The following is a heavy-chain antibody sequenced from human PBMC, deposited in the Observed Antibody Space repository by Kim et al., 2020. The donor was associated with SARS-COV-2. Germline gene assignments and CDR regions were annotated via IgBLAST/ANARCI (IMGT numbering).Heavy chain of an antibody. J-gene: IGHJ1*01. V-gene: IGHV3-48*03. D-gene: IGHD3-10*01. CDR2: ISSSGSTI. Sequence: GGSLRLSCAASGFTFSSYEMNWVRQAPGKGLEWVSYISSSGSTIYYADSVKGRFTISRDNAKNSLYLQMNSLRAEDTAVYYCARGGPRGLLWFGEFQNWGQGTLVTVSS. CDR1: GFTFSSYE. CDR3: ARGGPRGLLWFGEFQN.